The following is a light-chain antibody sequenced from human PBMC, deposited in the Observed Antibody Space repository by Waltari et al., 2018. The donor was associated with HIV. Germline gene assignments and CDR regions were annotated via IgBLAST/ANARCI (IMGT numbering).Light chain of an antibody. CDR3: AAWDDSVRGRVV. Sequence: GQRVTISCSGSNSNIGSSTVNWYQQFSGTAPKLLIYNNNQRPAGVPDRFSGSKSGTSASLAISGLQSEDEADYYCAAWDDSVRGRVVFGGGTKLTVL. CDR1: NSNIGSST. J-gene: IGLJ2*01. V-gene: IGLV1-44*01. CDR2: NNN.